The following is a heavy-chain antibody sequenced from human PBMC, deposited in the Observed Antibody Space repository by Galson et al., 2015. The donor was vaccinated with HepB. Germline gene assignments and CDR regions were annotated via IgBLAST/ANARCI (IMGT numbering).Heavy chain of an antibody. CDR2: IIPIFGIA. J-gene: IGHJ3*02. CDR3: ARPDTDSSGYYSGAFDI. V-gene: IGHV1-69*17. Sequence: SCKASGGTFGSYAISWVRQAPGQGLEWMGGIIPIFGIANYAQKFQGRVTITADKSTSTAYMELSSLRSEDTAVYYCARPDTDSSGYYSGAFDIWGQGTMVTVSS. CDR1: GGTFGSYA. D-gene: IGHD3-22*01.